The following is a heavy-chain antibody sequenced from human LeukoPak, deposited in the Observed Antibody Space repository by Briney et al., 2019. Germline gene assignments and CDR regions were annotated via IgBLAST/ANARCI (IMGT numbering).Heavy chain of an antibody. CDR3: ATPVGDLGYCSSTSCYGRGYYYYMDA. D-gene: IGHD2-2*01. CDR1: GFTFSSYA. CDR2: ISYDGSNK. J-gene: IGHJ6*03. Sequence: GSLRLSCAASGFTFSSYAMHWVRQAPGKGLEWVAVISYDGSNKYYADSVKGRFTISRDNSKNTLYLQMNSLRAEDTAVYYCATPVGDLGYCSSTSCYGRGYYYYMDAWGKGTTVTVSS. V-gene: IGHV3-30-3*01.